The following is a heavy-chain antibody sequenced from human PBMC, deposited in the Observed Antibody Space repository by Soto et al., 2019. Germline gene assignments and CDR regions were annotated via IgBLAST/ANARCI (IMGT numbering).Heavy chain of an antibody. CDR3: ARVQYDSSGCSTFDI. V-gene: IGHV1-18*01. CDR1: GYTFTTYG. J-gene: IGHJ3*02. CDR2: ISANNGNT. Sequence: ASVNVSCKASGYTFTTYGLTWVRQAPGQGLEWMGWISANNGNTNYAQNLQGRVTMTTDTSTSTAYMELRSLRSDDTAVYYCARVQYDSSGCSTFDIWGQGTMVTVSS. D-gene: IGHD3-22*01.